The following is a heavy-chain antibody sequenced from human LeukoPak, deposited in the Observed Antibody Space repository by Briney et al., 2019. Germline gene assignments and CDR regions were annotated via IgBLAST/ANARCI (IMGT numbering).Heavy chain of an antibody. CDR1: GFTFSSYS. J-gene: IGHJ4*02. D-gene: IGHD1-26*01. V-gene: IGHV3-48*04. CDR2: ISSSSSTI. CDR3: ARDYIVGATALDY. Sequence: GGSLRLSCAASGFTFSSYSMNWVRQAPGKGLEWVSYISSSSSTIYYADSVKGRFTISRDNAKNSLYLLMNSLRAEDTAVYYCARDYIVGATALDYWGQGTLVTVSS.